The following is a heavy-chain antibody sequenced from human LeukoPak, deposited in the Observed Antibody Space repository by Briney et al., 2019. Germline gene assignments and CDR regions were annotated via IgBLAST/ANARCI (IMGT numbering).Heavy chain of an antibody. CDR3: ARDYIYASDM. J-gene: IGHJ3*02. D-gene: IGHD2/OR15-2a*01. Sequence: GRSLRLSCAASGFRFRDYSMNWVRQAPGKGLEWISYVSGDSVAMYYADSVKGRFTISRDNAKNSLFLQMNTLRVEDTAVYYCARDYIYASDMWGQGTMVTVSS. V-gene: IGHV3-48*04. CDR1: GFRFRDYS. CDR2: VSGDSVAM.